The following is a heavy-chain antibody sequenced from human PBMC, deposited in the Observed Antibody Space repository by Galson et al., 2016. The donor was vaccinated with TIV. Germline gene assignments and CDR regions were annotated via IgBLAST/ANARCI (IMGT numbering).Heavy chain of an antibody. CDR3: ARDFSPYYYGSGSYSGPYNYFDS. D-gene: IGHD3-10*01. J-gene: IGHJ5*01. Sequence: TLSLTCAVSGDSISSGVYSWSWIRQPPGKGLEWIGYIYHSGNTYYNPSLKSRVTISVDTSMNEFSLDLSSVTAADTAVYYCARDFSPYYYGSGSYSGPYNYFDSWGQGTLVTVSS. CDR1: GDSISSGVYS. CDR2: IYHSGNT. V-gene: IGHV4-30-2*01.